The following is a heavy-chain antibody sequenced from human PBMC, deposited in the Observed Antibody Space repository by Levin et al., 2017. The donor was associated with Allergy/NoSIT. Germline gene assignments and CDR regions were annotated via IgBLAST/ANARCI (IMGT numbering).Heavy chain of an antibody. Sequence: PGGSLRLSCAASGFTFSSYAMSWVRQAPGKGLEWVSAISGSGGSTYYADSVKGRCTISRDNSKNTLYLQMNSLRAEDTAVYYGAKDPFLGDGYNARDYWGQGTLVTVSS. J-gene: IGHJ4*02. V-gene: IGHV3-23*01. CDR3: AKDPFLGDGYNARDY. CDR1: GFTFSSYA. D-gene: IGHD5-24*01. CDR2: ISGSGGST.